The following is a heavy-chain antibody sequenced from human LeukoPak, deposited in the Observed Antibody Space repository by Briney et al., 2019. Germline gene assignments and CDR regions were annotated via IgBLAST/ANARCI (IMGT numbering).Heavy chain of an antibody. D-gene: IGHD3-10*01. V-gene: IGHV3-30-3*01. J-gene: IGHJ4*02. CDR2: ISYDGSNK. Sequence: GGSLRLSCAASGFTFSSYAMHWVRQAPGKGLEWVAVISYDGSNKYYADSVKGRFTISRDNSKNTLYLQMNSLRAEDTAVYYCARDLYYYGVNYYFDYWGQGTLVTVSS. CDR1: GFTFSSYA. CDR3: ARDLYYYGVNYYFDY.